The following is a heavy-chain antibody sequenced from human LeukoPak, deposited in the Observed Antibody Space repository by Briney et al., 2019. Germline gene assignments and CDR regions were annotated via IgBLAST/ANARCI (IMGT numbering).Heavy chain of an antibody. CDR2: ISGSGGST. V-gene: IGHV3-23*01. Sequence: GSLRLSCAASGFTFSSYAMSWVRQAPGKGLEWVSAISGSGGSTYYADSVKGRFTISRDNSKNTLYLQMNSLRAEDTAVYYCAKDLRRSATVTTALDYWGQGTLVTVSS. J-gene: IGHJ4*02. CDR3: AKDLRRSATVTTALDY. CDR1: GFTFSSYA. D-gene: IGHD4-17*01.